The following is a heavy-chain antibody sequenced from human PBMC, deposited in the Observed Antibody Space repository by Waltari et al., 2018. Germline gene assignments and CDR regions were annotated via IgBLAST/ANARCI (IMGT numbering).Heavy chain of an antibody. CDR1: GYTFTSYG. CDR2: VSSYNSNT. J-gene: IGHJ3*02. V-gene: IGHV1-18*01. CDR3: ASVRSAPAAFDI. D-gene: IGHD2-15*01. Sequence: QVQLVQSGAEVKKPGASVKVSCKASGYTFTSYGISWVRQAPGQGLEWMGWVSSYNSNTNYAPKLQGRVTMTTDTSTSTAYMELRSLRSDDTAVYYCASVRSAPAAFDIWGQGTMVTVSS.